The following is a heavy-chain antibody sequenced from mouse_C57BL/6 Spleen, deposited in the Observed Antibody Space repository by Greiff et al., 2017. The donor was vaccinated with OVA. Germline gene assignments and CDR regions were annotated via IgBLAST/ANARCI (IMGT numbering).Heavy chain of an antibody. D-gene: IGHD4-1*01. J-gene: IGHJ3*01. Sequence: EVKVEESGGGLVKPGGSLKLSCAASGFTFSDYGMHWVRQAPEKGLEWVAYISSGSSTIYYADTVKGRFTISRDNAKNTLFLQMTSLRSEDTAMYYCATGTGFAYWGQGTLVTVSA. CDR1: GFTFSDYG. V-gene: IGHV5-17*01. CDR2: ISSGSSTI. CDR3: ATGTGFAY.